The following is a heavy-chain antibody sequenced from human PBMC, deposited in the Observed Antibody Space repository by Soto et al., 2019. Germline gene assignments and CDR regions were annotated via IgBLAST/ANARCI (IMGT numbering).Heavy chain of an antibody. Sequence: PGESLKISCKGSGYSFTTYRIGWVRQMPGKGLEWMGIMYPGDSEARYSPSFQGQVTISADKSNTTAYLQWSGLKASDTSMYYCSRQRIEAAFDAFDIWGQGTMVTVS. V-gene: IGHV5-51*01. CDR2: MYPGDSEA. CDR1: GYSFTTYR. CDR3: SRQRIEAAFDAFDI. D-gene: IGHD2-21*01. J-gene: IGHJ3*02.